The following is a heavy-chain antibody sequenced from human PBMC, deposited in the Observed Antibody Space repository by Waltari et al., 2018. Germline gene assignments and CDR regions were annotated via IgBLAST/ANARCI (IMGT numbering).Heavy chain of an antibody. D-gene: IGHD6-19*01. J-gene: IGHJ4*02. Sequence: QVQLHQWGAGLLKPSETLSLTCAVYGGSLTDSYWIWIRQPPGEGLEWIGEISHSGTTNYNPSLKSRVTLSIDVSKKQFSLNLTSVTATDAAVYYCARKPAYRSGWGFDYWGQGTLITVSS. CDR3: ARKPAYRSGWGFDY. CDR2: ISHSGTT. CDR1: GGSLTDSY. V-gene: IGHV4-34*01.